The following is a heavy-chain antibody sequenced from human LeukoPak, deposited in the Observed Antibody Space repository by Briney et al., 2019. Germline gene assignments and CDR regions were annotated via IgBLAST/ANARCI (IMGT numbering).Heavy chain of an antibody. J-gene: IGHJ4*02. CDR1: GGSISSNTYY. D-gene: IGHD3-22*01. V-gene: IGHV4-39*01. Sequence: SETLSLTCTVSGGSISSNTYYWGWIRQPPGKGLEWIGTIYYSGSTYYNPSLKSRVTISVDTSKNEFSLKLSSVTAADTAVYYCARASSGYYWDFDYWGQGALVTVSS. CDR3: ARASSGYYWDFDY. CDR2: IYYSGST.